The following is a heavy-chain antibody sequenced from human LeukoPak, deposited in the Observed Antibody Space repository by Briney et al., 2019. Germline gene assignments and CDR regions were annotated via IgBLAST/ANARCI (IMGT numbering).Heavy chain of an antibody. CDR1: GYTFTGYY. J-gene: IGHJ6*03. CDR2: INPNSGGT. CDR3: ARDGGLIRAYYYYYYMDV. V-gene: IGHV1-2*02. Sequence: GASVKVSCKASGYTFTGYYMHWVRQAPGQGLEWMGWINPNSGGTNYAQKFQGRVTMTRDTSISTAYMELSRLRSDETAVYYCARDGGLIRAYYYYYYMDVWGKGTTVTVSS. D-gene: IGHD6-19*01.